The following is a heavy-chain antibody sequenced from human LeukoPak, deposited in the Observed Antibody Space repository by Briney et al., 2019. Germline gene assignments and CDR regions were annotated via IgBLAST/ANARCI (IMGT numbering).Heavy chain of an antibody. D-gene: IGHD3-10*01. CDR2: ISAYNGNT. J-gene: IGHJ6*02. Sequence: ASVKVSCKASGYTFTSYGISWVRQAPGQGLEWMGWISAYNGNTNYAQKLQGRVTMTTDTSTSTAYMELRSLRSDDTAVYYCAREKGLWFGELLYYYYGMDVWGQGTTVTVSS. V-gene: IGHV1-18*01. CDR1: GYTFTSYG. CDR3: AREKGLWFGELLYYYYGMDV.